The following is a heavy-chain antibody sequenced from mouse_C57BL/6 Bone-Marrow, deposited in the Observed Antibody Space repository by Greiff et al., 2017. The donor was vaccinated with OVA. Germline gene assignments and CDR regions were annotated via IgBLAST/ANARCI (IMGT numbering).Heavy chain of an antibody. CDR3: ARGWESYAMDC. V-gene: IGHV1-64*01. D-gene: IGHD3-3*01. CDR2: IHPNSGST. J-gene: IGHJ4*01. Sequence: QVQLKQPGAELVKPGASVKLSCKASGYTFTSYWMHWVKQRPGQGLEWIGMIHPNSGSTNYNEKFKSKATLTVDKSSSTAYMQLSSLTSEDSAVYYCARGWESYAMDCWGQGTSVTVSS. CDR1: GYTFTSYW.